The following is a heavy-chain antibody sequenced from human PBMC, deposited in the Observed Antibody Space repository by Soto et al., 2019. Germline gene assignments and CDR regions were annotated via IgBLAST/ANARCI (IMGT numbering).Heavy chain of an antibody. Sequence: PGGSLTLSCAASGFTFSDYYMTWLRHAPGKGPECFTNINFGSSVTNNADSVKVSFTTSRDNTKNKLYLQMISLRVEDASFYYCARVLSTRILDYLDPWGQGVLVTVSS. J-gene: IGHJ5*02. CDR3: ARVLSTRILDYLDP. V-gene: IGHV3-11*06. CDR1: GFTFSDYY. CDR2: INFGSSVT. D-gene: IGHD2-15*01.